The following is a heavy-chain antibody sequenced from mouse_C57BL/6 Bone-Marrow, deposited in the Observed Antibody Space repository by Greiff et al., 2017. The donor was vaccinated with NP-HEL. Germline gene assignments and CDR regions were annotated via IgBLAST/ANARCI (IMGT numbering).Heavy chain of an antibody. Sequence: QVQLQQSGAELARPGASVKLSCKASGYTFTSYGISWVKQTTGKGLEWIGEIYTRSGTTYYNEKLKGQAILTADNSSSTAYIMHSILTSEDSAAYFCANTTVVDNFDDWGQGTTLTVSS. CDR2: IYTRSGTT. D-gene: IGHD1-1*01. J-gene: IGHJ2*01. CDR1: GYTFTSYG. V-gene: IGHV1-81*01. CDR3: ANTTVVDNFDD.